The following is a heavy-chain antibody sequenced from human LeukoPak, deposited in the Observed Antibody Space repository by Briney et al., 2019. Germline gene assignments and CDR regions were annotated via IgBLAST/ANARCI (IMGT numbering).Heavy chain of an antibody. V-gene: IGHV4-34*01. J-gene: IGHJ4*02. CDR1: GGSFSGYY. Sequence: SETLSLTCAVYGGSFSGYYWSWIRQPPGKGLEWIGEINHSGSTNYHPSLKSRVTISVDPSKHQSSLKLSSVTAADTAVYYCAPGRGYGAPPGWGQGTLVTVSS. CDR3: APGRGYGAPPG. D-gene: IGHD4-17*01. CDR2: INHSGST.